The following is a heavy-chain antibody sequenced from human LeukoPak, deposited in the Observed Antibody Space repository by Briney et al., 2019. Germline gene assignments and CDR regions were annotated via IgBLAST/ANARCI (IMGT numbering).Heavy chain of an antibody. D-gene: IGHD2-21*02. CDR3: AVAPLLAYCGGDCYPSAEYFQH. CDR2: FDPEDGET. V-gene: IGHV1-24*01. J-gene: IGHJ1*01. Sequence: ASVKVSCKVSGYTLTELSMHWVRQAPGKGLEWMGGFDPEDGETIYAQKFQGRVTMIEDTSTDTAYMELSSLRSEDTAVYYCAVAPLLAYCGGDCYPSAEYFQHWGQGTLVTVSS. CDR1: GYTLTELS.